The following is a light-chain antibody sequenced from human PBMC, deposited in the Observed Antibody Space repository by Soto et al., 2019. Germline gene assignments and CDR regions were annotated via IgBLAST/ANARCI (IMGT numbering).Light chain of an antibody. V-gene: IGKV1-5*03. Sequence: DIQMTQSPSTLSASVGERVTITCRASQSISSWLAWYQQKPGKAPKLLIYKASSLQSGVPSRFSCSGSATEFTLTITSLQPDDFATYYCQQYNQYSVTFVQGTRLEIK. CDR2: KAS. CDR3: QQYNQYSVT. J-gene: IGKJ5*01. CDR1: QSISSW.